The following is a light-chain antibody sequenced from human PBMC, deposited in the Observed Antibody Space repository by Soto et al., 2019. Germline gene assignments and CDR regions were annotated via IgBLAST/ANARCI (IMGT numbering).Light chain of an antibody. CDR1: SSDVGNYNL. CDR3: CSYADSGTYV. CDR2: EDS. V-gene: IGLV2-23*01. Sequence: QSALTQPASVSGSPGQSITISCTGTSSDVGNYNLVSWYQQHPGKAPKLTIYEDSKRPSGVSNRFSGSKSGSTASLTISGLQAEDEADYYCCSYADSGTYVFGTGTKVTVL. J-gene: IGLJ1*01.